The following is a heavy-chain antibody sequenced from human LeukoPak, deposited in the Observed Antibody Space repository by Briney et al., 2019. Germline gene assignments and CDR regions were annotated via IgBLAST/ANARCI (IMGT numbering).Heavy chain of an antibody. V-gene: IGHV3-23*01. D-gene: IGHD3-22*01. CDR3: AKMGPGAYYYDSSDLDF. Sequence: HSGGSLRLSCAASGLTFRNYAMSWVRQAPEKGLEWVSAISGYGYNTYYADSVQGRFTISRDNSKNTLYLQMNSLRAEDTAVYYCAKMGPGAYYYDSSDLDFWGQGTLVTVSS. J-gene: IGHJ4*02. CDR2: ISGYGYNT. CDR1: GLTFRNYA.